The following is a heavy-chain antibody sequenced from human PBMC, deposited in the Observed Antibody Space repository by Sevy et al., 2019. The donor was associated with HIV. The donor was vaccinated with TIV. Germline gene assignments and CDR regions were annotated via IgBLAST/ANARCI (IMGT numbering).Heavy chain of an antibody. D-gene: IGHD6-19*01. J-gene: IGHJ2*01. Sequence: GGSLRLSCAASGFTFSSYSMNWVRQAPGKGLEWVSYISSSSSTIHYADSGKGRFTISRDKAKNSLYLQMTSLRDEDTAVYYCASDSSGSDWYFDLWGRGTLVTVSS. CDR2: ISSSSSTI. CDR3: ASDSSGSDWYFDL. CDR1: GFTFSSYS. V-gene: IGHV3-48*02.